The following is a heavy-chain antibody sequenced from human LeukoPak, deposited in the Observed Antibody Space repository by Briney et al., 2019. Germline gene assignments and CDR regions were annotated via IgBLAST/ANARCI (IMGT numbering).Heavy chain of an antibody. V-gene: IGHV3-48*03. D-gene: IGHD6-19*01. CDR2: ITGSGSTI. CDR3: ARSPYSSGWSVVDY. Sequence: QPGGSLRLSCAASGFTFSSYEMNWVRQAPGKGLEWVSYITGSGSTIYYADSVKARFTISRDNAKNSLYLQMNSLRAEDTAVYYCARSPYSSGWSVVDYWGQGTLVTVSS. CDR1: GFTFSSYE. J-gene: IGHJ4*02.